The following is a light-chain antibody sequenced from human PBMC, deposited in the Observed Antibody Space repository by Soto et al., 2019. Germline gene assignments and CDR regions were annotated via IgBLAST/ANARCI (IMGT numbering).Light chain of an antibody. V-gene: IGLV1-40*01. CDR2: DNS. CDR3: QSYDSSLSAVV. J-gene: IGLJ2*01. CDR1: NSNIGTGYD. Sequence: QSVLTQPPSVSGAPGQRVTISCTGSNSNIGTGYDVHWYQQVPGTAPKLLIYDNSNRPSGVPDRFSGSKSGTSASLAITGLQVEDEADYYCQSYDSSLSAVVFGGGTKVTVL.